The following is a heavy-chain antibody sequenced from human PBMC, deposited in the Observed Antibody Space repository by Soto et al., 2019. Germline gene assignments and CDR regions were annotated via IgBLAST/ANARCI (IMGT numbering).Heavy chain of an antibody. CDR2: INSDGSST. J-gene: IGHJ6*02. CDR3: ARDRRNWNYYDSSGYYRKYYYYYGMDV. D-gene: IGHD3-22*01. V-gene: IGHV3-74*01. CDR1: GFTFSSYW. Sequence: GGSLRLSCAASGFTFSSYWMHWVRQAPGKGLVWVSRINSDGSSTSYADSVKGRFTISRDNAKNTLYLQMNSLRAEDTAVYYCARDRRNWNYYDSSGYYRKYYYYYGMDVWGQGTTVTVSS.